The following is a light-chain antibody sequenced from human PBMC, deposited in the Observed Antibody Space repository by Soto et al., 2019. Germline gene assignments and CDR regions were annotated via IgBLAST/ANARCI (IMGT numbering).Light chain of an antibody. CDR2: EVS. J-gene: IGLJ3*02. Sequence: QSALTQPASVSGSPGQSITISCNGTSSDVGSYNYVSWYQQHPGKAPKLMIYEVSNRPSGVSNRFSGSKAGNTASLTISGLQAEDEANYYFSSYTSISTLVFGGGTKLTVL. CDR3: SSYTSISTLV. V-gene: IGLV2-14*01. CDR1: SSDVGSYNY.